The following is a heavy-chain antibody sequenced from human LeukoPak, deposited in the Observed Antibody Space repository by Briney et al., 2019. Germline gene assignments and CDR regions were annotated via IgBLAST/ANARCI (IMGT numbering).Heavy chain of an antibody. D-gene: IGHD6-19*01. CDR1: GGSISSYY. V-gene: IGHV4-59*01. Sequence: SETLSLTCTVSGGSISSYYWSWIRQPPGKGLEWIGYIYYSGSTNYNPSLKSRVTISVDTSKNQFSLKLSSVTAADTAVYYCAIERSSGAYDYWGQGTLVTVSS. J-gene: IGHJ4*02. CDR3: AIERSSGAYDY. CDR2: IYYSGST.